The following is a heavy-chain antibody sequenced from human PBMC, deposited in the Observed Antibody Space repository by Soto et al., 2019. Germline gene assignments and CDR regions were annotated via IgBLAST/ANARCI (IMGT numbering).Heavy chain of an antibody. D-gene: IGHD2-2*01. V-gene: IGHV3-53*01. Sequence: GGSLRLSCAASGFNFDNSYMSWVRQAPGKGLEWVAILYSGGKSYYAESVRGRFTISRDISKNTLDLQMNRLTADDTAVYYCSKNNVAPAFVGFEYWGQGTLVTVSS. CDR1: GFNFDNSY. J-gene: IGHJ4*02. CDR3: SKNNVAPAFVGFEY. CDR2: LYSGGKS.